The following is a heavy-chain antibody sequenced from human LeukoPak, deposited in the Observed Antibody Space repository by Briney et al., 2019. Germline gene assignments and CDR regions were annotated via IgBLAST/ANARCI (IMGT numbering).Heavy chain of an antibody. CDR1: EFXFNTYG. V-gene: IGHV3-30*18. D-gene: IGHD2-8*01. CDR3: AKGRKQWWTFDVLDM. Sequence: GGSLRLSCAASEFXFNTYGMHWVRQAPGKGREWVALISYDGSKKYYADSVKGRFTISRDNSETTLYLQMNSLRPEDTAVYHCAKGRKQWWTFDVLDMWGQGTVVTVSS. J-gene: IGHJ3*02. CDR2: ISYDGSKK.